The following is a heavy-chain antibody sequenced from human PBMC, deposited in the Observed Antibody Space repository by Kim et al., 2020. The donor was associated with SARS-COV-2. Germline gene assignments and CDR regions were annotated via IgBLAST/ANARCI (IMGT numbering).Heavy chain of an antibody. Sequence: SETLSLTCAVSGGSISSGGYSWSWIRQPPGKGLEWIGYIYHSGSTYYNPSLKSRVTISVDRSKNQFSLKLSSVTAADTAVYYCARDLLLNCTNGVCYRGMDVWGQGTTVTVSS. CDR3: ARDLLLNCTNGVCYRGMDV. V-gene: IGHV4-30-2*01. CDR1: GGSISSGGYS. J-gene: IGHJ6*02. D-gene: IGHD2-8*01. CDR2: IYHSGST.